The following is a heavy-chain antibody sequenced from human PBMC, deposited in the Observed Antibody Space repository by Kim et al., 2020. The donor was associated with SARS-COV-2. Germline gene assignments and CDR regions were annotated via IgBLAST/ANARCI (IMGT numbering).Heavy chain of an antibody. V-gene: IGHV3-15*05. Sequence: DYATPVKGRLTISRDDSKNTRYIHMNSLKTEDTAIYYCTADPVARLAFDHWGQGSLVTVSS. D-gene: IGHD2-15*01. J-gene: IGHJ4*02. CDR3: TADPVARLAFDH.